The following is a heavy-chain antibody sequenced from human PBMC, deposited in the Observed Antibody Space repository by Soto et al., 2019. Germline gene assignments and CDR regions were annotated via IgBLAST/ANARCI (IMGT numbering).Heavy chain of an antibody. V-gene: IGHV4-39*01. J-gene: IGHJ4*02. CDR3: AISGAYYDFWSPYYFDY. D-gene: IGHD3-3*01. CDR1: GGSISSSSYY. CDR2: IYYSGST. Sequence: SETLSLTCTVSGGSISSSSYYWGWIRQPPGKGLEWIGSIYYSGSTYYNLSLKSRVTISVDTSKNQFSLKLSSVTAADTAVYYCAISGAYYDFWSPYYFDYWGQGTLVTVSS.